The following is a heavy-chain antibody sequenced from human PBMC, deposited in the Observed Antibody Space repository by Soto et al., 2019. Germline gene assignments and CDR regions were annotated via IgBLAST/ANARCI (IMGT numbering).Heavy chain of an antibody. CDR2: IYPGDSDT. J-gene: IGHJ6*02. Sequence: PGESLKISCKGSGYRFSSYWIAWVRQMPGKGLEWMGIIYPGDSDTKYSPSFEGQVTISADKSSSTAYLQWSSLKASDTAMYYCARQGSNGSYYYYGMDVWGQGTKVTVSS. V-gene: IGHV5-51*01. CDR1: GYRFSSYW. D-gene: IGHD2-8*01. CDR3: ARQGSNGSYYYYGMDV.